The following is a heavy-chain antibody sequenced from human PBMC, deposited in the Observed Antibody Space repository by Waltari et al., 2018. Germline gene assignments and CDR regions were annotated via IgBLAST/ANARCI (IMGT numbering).Heavy chain of an antibody. CDR3: ARTTFVRYFDF. Sequence: QVQLQESGPGLVKPSQTLTLTSDVSSGSISIPDYFWSWIRQAPGKGLEWIGSVSYRGITYYNPSLESRVTMSVDTSKNQFSLKLNSVTAADAAVYYCARTTFVRYFDFWGHGTLVTVSS. CDR1: SGSISIPDYF. V-gene: IGHV4-30-4*01. J-gene: IGHJ4*01. D-gene: IGHD1-1*01. CDR2: VSYRGIT.